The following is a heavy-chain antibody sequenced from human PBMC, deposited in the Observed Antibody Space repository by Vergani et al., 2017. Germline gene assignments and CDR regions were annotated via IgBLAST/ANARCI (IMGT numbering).Heavy chain of an antibody. V-gene: IGHV3-33*01. J-gene: IGHJ4*02. CDR3: AGGHKAVAAAGTVGY. CDR1: GFTFSSYG. D-gene: IGHD6-13*01. CDR2: IWYDGSNK. Sequence: QVQLVESGGGVVQPGRSLRLSCAASGFTFSSYGMHWVRQAPGKGLEWVAVIWYDGSNKYYADSVKGRFTISRDNSKNTLYLQMNSLRAEDTAVYYCAGGHKAVAAAGTVGYWGQGILVTVSS.